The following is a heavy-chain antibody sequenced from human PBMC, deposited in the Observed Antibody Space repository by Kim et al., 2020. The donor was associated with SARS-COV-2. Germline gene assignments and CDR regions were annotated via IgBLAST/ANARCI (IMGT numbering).Heavy chain of an antibody. V-gene: IGHV4-39*01. D-gene: IGHD3-10*01. Sequence: YYNPSLKSRVTISVDTSKNQFSLKLSSVTAADTAVYYCAPIYGSGSYSDYWGQGTLVTVSS. J-gene: IGHJ4*02. CDR3: APIYGSGSYSDY.